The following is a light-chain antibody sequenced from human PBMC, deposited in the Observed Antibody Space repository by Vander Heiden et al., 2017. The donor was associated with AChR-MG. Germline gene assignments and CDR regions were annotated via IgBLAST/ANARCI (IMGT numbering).Light chain of an antibody. J-gene: IGKJ4*01. CDR1: QSVLYSSNNKNY. V-gene: IGKV4-1*01. CDR2: GAS. Sequence: DIVMTQSPDSLAVSLGERATINCKSSQSVLYSSNNKNYVAWHQQKPGQPPKLLIYGASTRESGVPDRFSGSGSGTDFTLTISRLQAEDVAVYYCQQYYSNPLTFGGGTKVEIK. CDR3: QQYYSNPLT.